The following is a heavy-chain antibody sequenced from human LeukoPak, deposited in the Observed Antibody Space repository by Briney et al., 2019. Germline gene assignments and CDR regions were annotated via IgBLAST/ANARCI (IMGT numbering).Heavy chain of an antibody. J-gene: IGHJ4*02. Sequence: GGSLRLSCAASGFTVSSNYMSWVRQAPGKGLEWVSVIYSDGSTYYADSVKGRFIISRDNSKNTLYLQMNSLRAEDTAVYYCARDLDSYGSYWGQGTLVTVSS. V-gene: IGHV3-53*01. CDR3: ARDLDSYGSY. CDR1: GFTVSSNY. D-gene: IGHD5-18*01. CDR2: IYSDGST.